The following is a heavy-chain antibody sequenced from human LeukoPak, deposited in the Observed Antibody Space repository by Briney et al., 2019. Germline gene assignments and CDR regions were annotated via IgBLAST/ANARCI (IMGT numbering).Heavy chain of an antibody. J-gene: IGHJ4*02. CDR2: IIPIFGTA. CDR1: GFIFTSYA. D-gene: IGHD5-18*01. CDR3: ARDRGYGHFDY. V-gene: IGHV1-69*05. Sequence: SVKVSCKASGFIFTSYAISWVRQAPGQGLEWMGGIIPIFGTANYAQKFQGRVTITTDESTSTAYMELSSLRSEDTAVYYCARDRGYGHFDYWGQGTLVTVSS.